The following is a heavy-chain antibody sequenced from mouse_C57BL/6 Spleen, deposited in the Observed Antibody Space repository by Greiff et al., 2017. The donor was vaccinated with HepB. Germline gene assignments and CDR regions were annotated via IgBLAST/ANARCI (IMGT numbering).Heavy chain of an antibody. CDR2: IWSDGST. Sequence: VKLEESGPGLVAPSQSLSITCTVSGFSLTSYGVHWVRQPPGKGLEWLVVIWSDGSTTYNSTLKSRLSISKDNSKSQAYLTMNSRQTDDTSMYYSARHWSSSLYYAMDYWGQGTSVTVSS. V-gene: IGHV2-6-1*01. CDR1: GFSLTSYG. J-gene: IGHJ4*01. D-gene: IGHD1-1*01. CDR3: ARHWSSSLYYAMDY.